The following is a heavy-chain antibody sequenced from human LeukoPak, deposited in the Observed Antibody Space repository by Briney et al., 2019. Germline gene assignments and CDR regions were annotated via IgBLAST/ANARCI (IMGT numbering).Heavy chain of an antibody. Sequence: SETLSLTCSVSGGSVSSYYWSWIRQPPGKGLEYIGYIHYGGRTDYNPSLKSRVTISLDTSKSQFSLKLSSVTAADTAVYYCARESVDRTPKSMWFGELLWPHLDYWGQGTLVTVSS. CDR3: ARESVDRTPKSMWFGELLWPHLDY. J-gene: IGHJ4*02. CDR2: IHYGGRT. CDR1: GGSVSSYY. V-gene: IGHV4-59*02. D-gene: IGHD3-10*01.